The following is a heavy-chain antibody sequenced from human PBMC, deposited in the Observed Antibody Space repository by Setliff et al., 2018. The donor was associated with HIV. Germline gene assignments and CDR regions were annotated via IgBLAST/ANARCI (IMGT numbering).Heavy chain of an antibody. Sequence: GGSLRLSCSGSEFTFGDYAMMWVRQAPGKGLEWVGFIRSKDYGGTTEYAASVKGRFTISRDDSKTIAYLQMNSLKTEDTAAYFCSRGSSGDDYYYYMDFWGKGTTVTVS. J-gene: IGHJ6*03. V-gene: IGHV3-49*04. CDR2: IRSKDYGGTT. CDR3: SRGSSGDDYYYYMDF. D-gene: IGHD1-26*01. CDR1: EFTFGDYA.